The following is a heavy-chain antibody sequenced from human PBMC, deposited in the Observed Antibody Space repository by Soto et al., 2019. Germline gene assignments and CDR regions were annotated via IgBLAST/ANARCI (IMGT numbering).Heavy chain of an antibody. J-gene: IGHJ4*02. CDR1: GFSFSSSG. D-gene: IGHD3-22*01. CDR2: ISYDGSNK. V-gene: IGHV3-30*18. CDR3: AKDRGDYYYSTGYFDY. Sequence: QVQLVESGGVVVQPGRSLRLSCAASGFSFSSSGMHWVRQAPGKGLEWVAIISYDGSNKYYADSVKGRFTISRDNSKNTLYLQINSLRAEDTAVYYCAKDRGDYYYSTGYFDYWGQGTLVTVSS.